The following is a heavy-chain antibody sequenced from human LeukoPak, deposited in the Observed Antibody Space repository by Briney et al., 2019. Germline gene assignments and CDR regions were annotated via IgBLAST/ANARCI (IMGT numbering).Heavy chain of an antibody. CDR1: GFTFSRNG. Sequence: GGSLRLSCAASGFTFSRNGMSWIRQAPGKGLEWVSYISSSGSTIYYADSVKGRFTISRDNAKNSLYLQMNSLRAEDTAVYYCARAGCSGGTCYKTTFDIWGQGTMVTVS. D-gene: IGHD2-15*01. CDR3: ARAGCSGGTCYKTTFDI. J-gene: IGHJ3*02. CDR2: ISSSGSTI. V-gene: IGHV3-48*03.